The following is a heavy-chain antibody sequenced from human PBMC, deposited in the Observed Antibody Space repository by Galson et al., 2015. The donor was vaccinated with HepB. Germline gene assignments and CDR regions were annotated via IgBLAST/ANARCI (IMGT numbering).Heavy chain of an antibody. V-gene: IGHV3-73*01. CDR1: GFTFDGSA. D-gene: IGHD1-1*01. CDR3: SRQQTSNWRLFDY. J-gene: IGHJ4*02. CDR2: IDTNVHKYET. Sequence: SLRLSCAASGFTFDGSAMHWVRQASGKGLEWVGRIDTNVHKYETTYGESAKGRFIISRDDSKNTAYLQMNSLKTEDTAIYYCSRQQTSNWRLFDYWGQGTLLTVSS.